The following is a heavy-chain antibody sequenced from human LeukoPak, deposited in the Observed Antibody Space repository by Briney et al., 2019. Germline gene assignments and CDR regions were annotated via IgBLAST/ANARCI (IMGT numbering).Heavy chain of an antibody. D-gene: IGHD3-10*01. CDR2: IYYSGST. Sequence: SETLSLTCTVSGGSISSYYWSWIRQPPGKGLEWIGYIYYSGSTNYNPSLKSRVTISVDTSKNQFSLKLSSVTAADTAVYYCARDYYGSGSYVDVWGKGTTVTISS. CDR1: GGSISSYY. V-gene: IGHV4-59*12. CDR3: ARDYYGSGSYVDV. J-gene: IGHJ6*04.